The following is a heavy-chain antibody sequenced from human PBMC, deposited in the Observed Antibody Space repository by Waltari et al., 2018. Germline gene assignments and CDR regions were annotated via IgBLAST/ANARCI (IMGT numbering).Heavy chain of an antibody. Sequence: EVQLLESGGGLVQPGGSLRLSCAASGFTFSSYAMSWVRQAPGKGLEWVSAISGSGGSTYYADSVKGRFTISRDNSKNTLYLQMNSLRAEDTAVYYCAKEGGGTEQWPLTSFDYWGQGTLVTVSS. CDR3: AKEGGGTEQWPLTSFDY. V-gene: IGHV3-23*01. D-gene: IGHD6-19*01. CDR2: ISGSGGST. CDR1: GFTFSSYA. J-gene: IGHJ4*02.